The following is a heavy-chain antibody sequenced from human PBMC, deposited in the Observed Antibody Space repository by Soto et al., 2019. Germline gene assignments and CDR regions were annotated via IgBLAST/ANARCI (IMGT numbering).Heavy chain of an antibody. CDR1: GGSFSSYY. V-gene: IGHV4-59*12. D-gene: IGHD3-22*01. CDR3: SSGSRTDSGYYSRMDDFDY. Sequence: SETLSPLRSIPGGSFSSYYWSWIRQRPGKGAEWSGYIYYSGSTNYNRSLKSRSTKSGDKSKDQFALKQSSVAAGGKAGDYCSSGSRTDSGYYSRMDDFDYWGQGTLVTVSS. J-gene: IGHJ4*02. CDR2: IYYSGST.